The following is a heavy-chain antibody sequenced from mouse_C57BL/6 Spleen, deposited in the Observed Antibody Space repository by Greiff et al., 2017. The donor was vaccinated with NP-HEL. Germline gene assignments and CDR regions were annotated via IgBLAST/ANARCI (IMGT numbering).Heavy chain of an antibody. CDR3: ARGVPNYFDY. CDR2: IDPSDSYT. Sequence: QVQLQQPGAELVMPGASVKLSCKASGYTFTSYWMHWVKQRPGQGLEWIGEIDPSDSYTNYNQKFKGKATLTVDKSSSTAYMQLSSLTSEDSAVYYCARGVPNYFDYGGKGTTLTVSS. J-gene: IGHJ2*01. D-gene: IGHD2-14*01. CDR1: GYTFTSYW. V-gene: IGHV1-69*01.